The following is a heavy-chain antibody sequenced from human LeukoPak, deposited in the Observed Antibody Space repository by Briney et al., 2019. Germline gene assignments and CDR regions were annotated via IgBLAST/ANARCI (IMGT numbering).Heavy chain of an antibody. D-gene: IGHD3-22*01. V-gene: IGHV4-59*03. CDR3: ARNGPHYYDKSGYLDS. CDR2: IDYTRDT. J-gene: IGHJ4*02. CDR1: GGSISSYY. Sequence: SETLSLTCTVSGGSISSYYWSWIRQPPGKGLEWIGNIDYTRDTNYNPSLRSRVTILVDKSKNQFSLNLNSVTAADTAVYYCARNGPHYYDKSGYLDSWGQGTLVTVPS.